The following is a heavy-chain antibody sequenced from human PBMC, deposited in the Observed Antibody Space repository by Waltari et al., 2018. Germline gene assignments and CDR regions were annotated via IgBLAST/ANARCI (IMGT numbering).Heavy chain of an antibody. CDR2: IYHSGST. Sequence: QVQLQESGPGLVKPSETLSLTCAVSGYSISSGYYWGWIRQPPGKGLGWIGSIYHSGSTYYNPSLTSRVTISVDTSKNQFSLKLSSVTAADTAVYYCARRGYSGYAIFDYWGQGTLVTVSS. CDR3: ARRGYSGYAIFDY. J-gene: IGHJ4*02. D-gene: IGHD5-12*01. V-gene: IGHV4-38-2*01. CDR1: GYSISSGYY.